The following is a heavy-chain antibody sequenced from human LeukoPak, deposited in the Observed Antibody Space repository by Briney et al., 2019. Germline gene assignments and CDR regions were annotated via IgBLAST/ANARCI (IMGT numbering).Heavy chain of an antibody. CDR1: GFTFSSYA. V-gene: IGHV3-30-3*01. CDR2: ISYDGSNK. CDR3: ARVGPLRYFDY. J-gene: IGHJ4*02. Sequence: PGGSLRLSCAASGFTFSSYAMHWVRQAPGKGLEWVAVISYDGSNKYYADSVKGRFTIPRDNSKNTLYLQMNSLRAEDTAVYYCARVGPLRYFDYWGQGTLVTVSS. D-gene: IGHD4-17*01.